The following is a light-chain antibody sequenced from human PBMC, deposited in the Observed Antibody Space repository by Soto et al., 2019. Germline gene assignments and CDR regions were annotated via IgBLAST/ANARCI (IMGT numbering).Light chain of an antibody. Sequence: EIVMTQSPATLSVSPGDRATLSCRASQSVSNNLAWYQQKSGQAPRLLIYGAFIRATGIPARFSGSGSGTEFILTISSLQSEDFAVYYCQQYNDWPRTFGQGTKVEIK. CDR1: QSVSNN. J-gene: IGKJ1*01. CDR2: GAF. V-gene: IGKV3-15*01. CDR3: QQYNDWPRT.